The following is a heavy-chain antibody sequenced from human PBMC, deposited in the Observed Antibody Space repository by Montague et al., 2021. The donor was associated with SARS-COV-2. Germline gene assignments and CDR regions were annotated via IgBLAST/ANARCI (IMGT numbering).Heavy chain of an antibody. D-gene: IGHD3-10*01. V-gene: IGHV4-38-2*02. CDR2: IYHSGST. Sequence: SETLSLTCTVSGYSISSGYYWGWIRQPPGKGLEWIGSIYHSGSTYYNPSLKSRVTISVDTSKNQFSLMLSSVTAADTAVYYCASDCYDYGSGSYQGWFDPWGQGTLVTVSS. J-gene: IGHJ5*02. CDR3: ASDCYDYGSGSYQGWFDP. CDR1: GYSISSGYY.